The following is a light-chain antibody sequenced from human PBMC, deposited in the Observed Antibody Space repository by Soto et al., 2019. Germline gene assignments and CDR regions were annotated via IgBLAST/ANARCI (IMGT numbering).Light chain of an antibody. V-gene: IGKV1-5*01. J-gene: IGKJ1*01. CDR3: QQYNDYSMWT. Sequence: DIQMTQSPSTLSASVGDRVAITCRASRDVKTYLAWYQQKPGKAPKLLIHDASTLEDEVPSRFGGSGSGTELTLTISSLQPDDFATYYCQQYNDYSMWTFGQGTKVDLK. CDR2: DAS. CDR1: RDVKTY.